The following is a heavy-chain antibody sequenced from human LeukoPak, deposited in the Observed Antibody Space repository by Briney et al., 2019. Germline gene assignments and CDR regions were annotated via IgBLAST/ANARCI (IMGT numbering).Heavy chain of an antibody. CDR2: MNPNSGNT. D-gene: IGHD1-26*01. V-gene: IGHV1-8*03. Sequence: ASVKVSCKASGYTFTSYDINWVRQATGQGLEWMGWMNPNSGNTGYAQKFQGRVTITRTTSISTAYMELSSLRSEDTAVYYCARGLGWELHSDYFDYWGQGTLVTVSS. J-gene: IGHJ4*02. CDR3: ARGLGWELHSDYFDY. CDR1: GYTFTSYD.